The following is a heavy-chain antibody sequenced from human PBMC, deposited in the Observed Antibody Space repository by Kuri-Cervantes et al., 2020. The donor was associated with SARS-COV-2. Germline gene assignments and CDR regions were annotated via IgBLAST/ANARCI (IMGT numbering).Heavy chain of an antibody. CDR3: AAYGGGKRAFDI. CDR2: ISAYNGNT. D-gene: IGHD4-23*01. V-gene: IGHV1-18*04. Sequence: ASVKVSCKASGYTFTSYYMHWVRQAPGQGLEWMGWISAYNGNTNYAQKLQGRVTMTTDTSTSTAYMELRSLRSDDTAVYYCAAYGGGKRAFDIWGQGTMVTVSS. CDR1: GYTFTSYY. J-gene: IGHJ3*02.